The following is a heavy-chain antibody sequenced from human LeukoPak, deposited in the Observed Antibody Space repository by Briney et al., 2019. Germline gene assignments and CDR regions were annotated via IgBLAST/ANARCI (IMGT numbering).Heavy chain of an antibody. CDR2: FDPEDGET. CDR1: GYTLTELS. Sequence: ASVNVSCKVSGYTLTELSMHWVRQAPGKGLEWMGGFDPEDGETIYAQKFQGRVTMTEDTSTDTAYMELSSLRSEDTAVYYCATGRSYPEVVAAFYWGQGTLVTVSS. CDR3: ATGRSYPEVVAAFY. V-gene: IGHV1-24*01. J-gene: IGHJ4*02. D-gene: IGHD2-15*01.